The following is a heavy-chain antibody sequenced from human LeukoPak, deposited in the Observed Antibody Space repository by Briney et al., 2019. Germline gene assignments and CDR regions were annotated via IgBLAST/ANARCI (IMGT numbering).Heavy chain of an antibody. CDR1: GFTFSSYG. V-gene: IGHV3-33*06. J-gene: IGHJ4*02. CDR2: IWYDRSNK. D-gene: IGHD5-18*01. CDR3: AKDREYSYGLDY. Sequence: GRSLRLSCAASGFTFSSYGMHWVRQAPGKGLEWVAVIWYDRSNKYYADSVKGRFTISRDNSKNTLYLQMNSLRAEDTAVYYCAKDREYSYGLDYWGQGTLVTVSS.